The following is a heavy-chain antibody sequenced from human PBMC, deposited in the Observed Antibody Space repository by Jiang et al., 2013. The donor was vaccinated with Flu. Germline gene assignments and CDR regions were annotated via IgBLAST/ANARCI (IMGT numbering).Heavy chain of an antibody. D-gene: IGHD2-15*01. V-gene: IGHV3-23*01. J-gene: IGHJ4*02. CDR1: GFTLRSHD. CDR2: ISGSGGST. CDR3: AKDFGSGSYCSGDMCFGDL. Sequence: EVQLLESGEAWYSLGSLRLSCAASGFTLRSHDMSWVRQAPGKGLEWVSGISGSGGSTYYADSVKGRFTISRDNSNNTLYLQINSLGAEDTAVYYCAKDFGSGSYCSGDMCFGDLWGQGTLVTISS.